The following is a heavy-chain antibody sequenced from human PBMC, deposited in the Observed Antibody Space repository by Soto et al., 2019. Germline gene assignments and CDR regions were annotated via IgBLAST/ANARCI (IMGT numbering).Heavy chain of an antibody. CDR2: ISGSGGST. D-gene: IGHD6-6*01. CDR3: AKDSSSSSYYYYGMDV. Sequence: EVQLLESGGGLVQPGGSLRLSCAASGFTFSSYAMSWVRQAPGKGLEWVSAISGSGGSTYYADSVKGRFTISRDNSKNTLYLQMNSLRAEDTVVYYCAKDSSSSSYYYYGMDVWGQGTTVTVSS. J-gene: IGHJ6*02. CDR1: GFTFSSYA. V-gene: IGHV3-23*01.